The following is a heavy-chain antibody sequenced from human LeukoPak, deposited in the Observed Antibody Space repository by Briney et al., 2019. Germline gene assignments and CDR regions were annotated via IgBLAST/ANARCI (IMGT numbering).Heavy chain of an antibody. CDR1: GGTFSSYA. D-gene: IGHD4-17*01. CDR3: ARVQGDYIYYYGMDV. CDR2: IIPILGIA. Sequence: SVKVSCKASGGTFSSYAISWVRQAPGQGLEWMGRIIPILGIANYAQKLQGRVTMTTDTSTSTAYMELRSLRSDDTAVYYCARVQGDYIYYYGMDVWGQGTTVTVSS. J-gene: IGHJ6*02. V-gene: IGHV1-69*04.